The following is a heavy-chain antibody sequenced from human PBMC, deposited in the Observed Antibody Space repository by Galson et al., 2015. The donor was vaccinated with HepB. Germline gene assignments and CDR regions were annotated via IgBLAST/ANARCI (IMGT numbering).Heavy chain of an antibody. Sequence: TLSLTCAVSGASINNGGCSWNWIRQPPGRGLEWIGYIVHTGSTYYNPSLKSRVTMSLERSENQVSLKLSSVTAADTAVYYCARDLYSGGWTGIFDTWGQGVLVTVSS. V-gene: IGHV4-30-2*01. CDR3: ARDLYSGGWTGIFDT. CDR2: IVHTGST. J-gene: IGHJ4*02. CDR1: GASINNGGCS. D-gene: IGHD6-19*01.